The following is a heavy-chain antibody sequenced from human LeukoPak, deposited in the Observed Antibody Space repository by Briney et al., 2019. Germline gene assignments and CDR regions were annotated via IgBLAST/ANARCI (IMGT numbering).Heavy chain of an antibody. J-gene: IGHJ5*02. CDR1: GFTFSNYW. D-gene: IGHD6-13*01. V-gene: IGHV3-74*01. Sequence: PGGSLRLSCAASGFTFSNYWMRWVRQAPGQGLVWVSCINNDGSITRYADSVKGRFSISRDNAKNTVYLQMNSLRAEDTAVYYCAIKGGAIIAAAVAAWGQGTLVTVSS. CDR3: AIKGGAIIAAAVAA. CDR2: INNDGSIT.